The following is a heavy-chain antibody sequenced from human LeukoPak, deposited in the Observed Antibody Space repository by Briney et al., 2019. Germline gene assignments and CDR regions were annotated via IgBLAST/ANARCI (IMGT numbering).Heavy chain of an antibody. V-gene: IGHV4-39*01. Sequence: PSETLSLTCSVSGGSVASSNNYWGWIRQPPGKGLEWIGSIYYSGSTYYNPSLESRVSISVDTSKNHFSLNLTSVTAADTAVYYCARHPFATPFDRWGRGILVTVSS. D-gene: IGHD2-15*01. CDR2: IYYSGST. CDR3: ARHPFATPFDR. J-gene: IGHJ5*02. CDR1: GGSVASSNNY.